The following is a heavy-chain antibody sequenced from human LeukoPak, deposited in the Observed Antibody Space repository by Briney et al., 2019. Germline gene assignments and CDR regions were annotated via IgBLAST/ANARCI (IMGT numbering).Heavy chain of an antibody. D-gene: IGHD3-10*01. CDR1: GYTLTELS. V-gene: IGHV1-24*01. CDR2: FDPEDGET. Sequence: GASVKVSCKVSGYTLTELSMHWVRQAPGKGLEWVGGFDPEDGETIYAQKFQGRVTMTEATSTDTAYMELSSLRSADTAVYYCATVHLWFGDVLWFDPWGQGTLVTVSS. J-gene: IGHJ5*02. CDR3: ATVHLWFGDVLWFDP.